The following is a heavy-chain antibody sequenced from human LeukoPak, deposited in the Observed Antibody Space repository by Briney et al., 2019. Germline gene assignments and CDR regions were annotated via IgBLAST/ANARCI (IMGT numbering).Heavy chain of an antibody. Sequence: GGSLRLTCAASGFTFSSYEMNWVRKAPGKGLEWVSYISSSGSTIYYADSVKGRFTISRDNAKNSQYLQMNSLRAEDTAVYYCAELGITMTGGVWGKGTTVTISS. CDR1: GFTFSSYE. D-gene: IGHD3-10*02. CDR2: ISSSGSTI. J-gene: IGHJ6*04. CDR3: AELGITMTGGV. V-gene: IGHV3-48*03.